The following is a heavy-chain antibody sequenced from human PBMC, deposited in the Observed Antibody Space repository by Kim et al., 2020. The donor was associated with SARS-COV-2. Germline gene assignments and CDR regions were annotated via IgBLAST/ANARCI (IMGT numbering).Heavy chain of an antibody. Sequence: SETLSLTCSASGCPVTNGDFFWTWFRQSPGKGLEWIGYFYNNGAIDYNPTLRSRVTMSTDPSHNHFSLKLASVTAADTAIYYCACWLDKTMVKRLLTFEIWGPETRVTVS. V-gene: IGHV4-61*03. D-gene: IGHD3-10*01. CDR1: GCPVTNGDFF. CDR2: FYNNGAI. J-gene: IGHJ3*02. CDR3: ACWLDKTMVKRLLTFEI.